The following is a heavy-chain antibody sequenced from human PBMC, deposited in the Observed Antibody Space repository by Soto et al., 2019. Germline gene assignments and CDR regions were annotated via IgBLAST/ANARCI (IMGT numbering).Heavy chain of an antibody. J-gene: IGHJ4*02. D-gene: IGHD3-16*02. CDR1: GGSIINYVYY. Sequence: QVQLQESGPGLVKPSETLSLTCTVSGGSIINYVYYWSWIRQSPGKGLEGIGYIYYRGRTHYNPTLESRVTMSVDTSKNQFSLNLRSVTAADTAVYYCARDGGVIKTGIDFWGQGTLVTVSS. CDR3: ARDGGVIKTGIDF. CDR2: IYYRGRT. V-gene: IGHV4-61*08.